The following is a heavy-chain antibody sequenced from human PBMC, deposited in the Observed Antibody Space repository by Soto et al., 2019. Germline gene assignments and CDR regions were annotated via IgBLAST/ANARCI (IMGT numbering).Heavy chain of an antibody. J-gene: IGHJ4*02. D-gene: IGHD4-17*01. Sequence: LRLSCAASGFTFSTYTIHWVRQAPGKGLEWVSSITSASFIKYADSVRGRFTISRDNAKNSLYLQMNSLRAEDTALYYCARVSDFFGDPLDYWGQGALVTVSS. CDR3: ARVSDFFGDPLDY. CDR1: GFTFSTYT. CDR2: ITSASFI. V-gene: IGHV3-21*01.